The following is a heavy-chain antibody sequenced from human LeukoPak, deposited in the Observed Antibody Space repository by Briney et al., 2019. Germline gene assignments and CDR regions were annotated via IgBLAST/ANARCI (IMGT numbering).Heavy chain of an antibody. V-gene: IGHV3-23*01. CDR1: EFTFSNYA. CDR2: ITASGGST. J-gene: IGHJ4*02. Sequence: GGSLRLSCAASEFTFSNYAMTWVRQAPGKGLEWVSSITASGGSTYYADSVRGRFTISRDNSKNTLYLQMNSLRAEDTAVYYCAKDSRIRAMDSYYFDYWGQGTLVTVSS. D-gene: IGHD5-18*01. CDR3: AKDSRIRAMDSYYFDY.